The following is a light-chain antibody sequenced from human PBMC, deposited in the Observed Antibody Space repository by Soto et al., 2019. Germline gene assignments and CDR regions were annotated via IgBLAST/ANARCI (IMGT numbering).Light chain of an antibody. CDR2: DAS. CDR3: QQRSNWPPVT. CDR1: QSVSSY. V-gene: IGKV3-11*01. Sequence: EIAWTESPTTLSLSPGERATLSCRASQSVSSYLAWYQQKPGQAPRLLIYDASNRATGIPARFSGSESGTDFTLTISSLEPEDFAVYYGQQRSNWPPVTFGQGTRLEIK. J-gene: IGKJ5*01.